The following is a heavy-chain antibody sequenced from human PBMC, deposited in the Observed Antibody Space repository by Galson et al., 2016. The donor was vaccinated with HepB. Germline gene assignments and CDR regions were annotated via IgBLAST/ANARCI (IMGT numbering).Heavy chain of an antibody. CDR2: ISSSRSYI. CDR1: GFTLSSYS. CDR3: ARGDIVGAIFDY. V-gene: IGHV3-21*01. D-gene: IGHD1-26*01. Sequence: SLRLSCAASGFTLSSYSMNWVRQAPGKGLEWVSSISSSRSYIYYADSVKGRFTISRDNAKNSLYLPMNSLRAEDTAVYYCARGDIVGAIFDYWGQGTLVTVSS. J-gene: IGHJ4*02.